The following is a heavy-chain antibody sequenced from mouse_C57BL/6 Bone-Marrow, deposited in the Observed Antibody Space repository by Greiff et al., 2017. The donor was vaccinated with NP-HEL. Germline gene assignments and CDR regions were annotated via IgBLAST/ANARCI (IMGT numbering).Heavy chain of an antibody. CDR2: ISSGGSYT. CDR1: GFTFSSYG. V-gene: IGHV5-6*02. J-gene: IGHJ2*01. D-gene: IGHD1-1*01. CDR3: ARQRYYGSSYYFDY. Sequence: DVMLVESGGDLVKPGGSLKLSCAASGFTFSSYGMSWVRQTPDKRLEWVATISSGGSYTYYPDSVKGRFTISRDNAKNTLYLQMSSLKSEDTAMYYCARQRYYGSSYYFDYWGQGTTLTVSS.